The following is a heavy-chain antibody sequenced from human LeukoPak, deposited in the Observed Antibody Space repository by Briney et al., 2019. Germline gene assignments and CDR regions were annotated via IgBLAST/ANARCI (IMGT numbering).Heavy chain of an antibody. V-gene: IGHV3-23*01. CDR1: GFTFRSHA. D-gene: IGHD3-3*01. CDR2: IYENGGTT. Sequence: TGGSLRLSCVGSGFTFRSHAMSWVRQAPEKGLEFVSGIYENGGTTYYADSVKGRFSISRDNSKNTLYLQMNSLRTEDTAVYYCAREIRQYYDFWSGYFRTFDYWGQGTLVTVSS. CDR3: AREIRQYYDFWSGYFRTFDY. J-gene: IGHJ4*02.